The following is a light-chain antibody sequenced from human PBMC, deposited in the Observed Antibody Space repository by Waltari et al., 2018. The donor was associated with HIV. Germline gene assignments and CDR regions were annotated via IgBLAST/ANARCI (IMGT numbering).Light chain of an antibody. CDR2: EDN. CDR1: SGSIAPNY. J-gene: IGLJ2*01. Sequence: NFILTQPHSVSESPGKTVTIPCTRSSGSIAPNYVQWYQLRPGTSPTTVIYEDNQRPSGVPDRFSGSIDSSSNSASLTISGLKTEDEADYYCQSYDNTDVVFGGGTKLTVL. V-gene: IGLV6-57*01. CDR3: QSYDNTDVV.